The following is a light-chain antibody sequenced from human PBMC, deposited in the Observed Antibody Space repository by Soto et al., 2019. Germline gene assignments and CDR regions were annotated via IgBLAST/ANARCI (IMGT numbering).Light chain of an antibody. J-gene: IGKJ1*01. V-gene: IGKV1-39*01. CDR3: QQSYSSPRT. Sequence: DIEMTQSPSSLSVSVGDRVTITCRASQSISSYLNWYQQKPGKPPNLLIYAASSLQSGVPSRFSGSRSVTAFTLTISSLQPEDFATYYFQQSYSSPRTFGQGTKVEIK. CDR2: AAS. CDR1: QSISSY.